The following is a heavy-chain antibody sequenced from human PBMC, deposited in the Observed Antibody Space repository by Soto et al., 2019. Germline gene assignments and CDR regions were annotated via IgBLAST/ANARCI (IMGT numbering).Heavy chain of an antibody. D-gene: IGHD2-2*02. CDR1: GYTFTSYG. CDR3: ARDRGDHCSSTSCYTNWFDP. V-gene: IGHV1-2*02. Sequence: ASVKVSCKASGYTFTSYGISWVRQAPGQGLEWMGWINPNSGGTNYAQKFQGRVTMTRDTSISTAYMELSRLRSDDTAVYYCARDRGDHCSSTSCYTNWFDPWGQGTLVTVSS. J-gene: IGHJ5*02. CDR2: INPNSGGT.